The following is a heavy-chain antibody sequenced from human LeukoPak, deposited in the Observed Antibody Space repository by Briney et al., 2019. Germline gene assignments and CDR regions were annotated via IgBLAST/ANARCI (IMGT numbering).Heavy chain of an antibody. D-gene: IGHD3-22*01. V-gene: IGHV1-24*01. CDR3: ATPWDYYERYYFDY. CDR2: CDPEDGET. Sequence: GASVKVSCKVSGYTLTELSMHWVRQAPGKGLEWMGGCDPEDGETIYAQKFQGRVTMTEDTSTDTAYMELSSLRSEDTAVYYCATPWDYYERYYFDYWGQGTLVTVSS. CDR1: GYTLTELS. J-gene: IGHJ4*02.